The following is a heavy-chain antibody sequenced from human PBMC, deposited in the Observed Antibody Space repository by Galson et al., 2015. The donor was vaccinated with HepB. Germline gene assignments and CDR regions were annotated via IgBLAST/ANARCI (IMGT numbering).Heavy chain of an antibody. CDR3: ATLGGSGSPYYYYYMDV. V-gene: IGHV1-24*01. J-gene: IGHJ6*03. Sequence: SVKVSCKVSGYTLTELSMHWVRQAPGKGLEWMGGFDPEDGETIYAQKFQGRVTMTEDTSTDTAYMELSSLRSEDTAVYYCATLGGSGSPYYYYYMDVWGKGTTVTVSS. D-gene: IGHD6-13*01. CDR2: FDPEDGET. CDR1: GYTLTELS.